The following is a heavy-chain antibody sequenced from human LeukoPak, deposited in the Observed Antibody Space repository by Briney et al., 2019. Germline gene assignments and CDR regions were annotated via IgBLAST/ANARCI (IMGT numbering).Heavy chain of an antibody. CDR3: ARSTPSTNRNYPPLFSFDS. V-gene: IGHV3-66*01. Sequence: QAGGSLRLSCAASEFTVSSSYMSWVRQAPGKGLEWVSLIYNNGNTYYPDSVKGRFTISRDASKNTLYLQMDSLRAEDTAVYYCARSTPSTNRNYPPLFSFDSWGQGTLVTVSS. J-gene: IGHJ4*02. CDR1: EFTVSSSY. D-gene: IGHD1-7*01. CDR2: IYNNGNT.